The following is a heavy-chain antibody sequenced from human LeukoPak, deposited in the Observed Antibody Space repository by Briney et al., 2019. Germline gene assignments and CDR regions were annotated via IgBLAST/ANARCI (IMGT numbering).Heavy chain of an antibody. CDR1: AYSINSGYY. CDR3: ARSPEGGGLFDY. D-gene: IGHD1-26*01. J-gene: IGHJ4*02. Sequence: PSETLSLTCTVSAYSINSGYYWGWIRQPPGKGLEWIVSIYHTGTTYYNPSLKSRVTISVDTSKNQFSLNLRSVTAADTAVYYCARSPEGGGLFDYWGQGTLVTVSS. CDR2: IYHTGTT. V-gene: IGHV4-38-2*02.